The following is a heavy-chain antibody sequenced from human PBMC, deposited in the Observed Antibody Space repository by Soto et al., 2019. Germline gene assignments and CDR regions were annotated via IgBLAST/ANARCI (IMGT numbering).Heavy chain of an antibody. Sequence: EVQLVESGGGLVQPGGSLRLSCAASGFTFSSYWMHWVRQAPGKGLVWVSRINSDGSSTSYADSVKGRFTISRDNAKNTLDQQMNSLRAEDTAVYYCATPRSGYNTKSQFDYWGQGTLVTVSS. CDR2: INSDGSST. D-gene: IGHD5-12*01. CDR1: GFTFSSYW. V-gene: IGHV3-74*01. CDR3: ATPRSGYNTKSQFDY. J-gene: IGHJ4*02.